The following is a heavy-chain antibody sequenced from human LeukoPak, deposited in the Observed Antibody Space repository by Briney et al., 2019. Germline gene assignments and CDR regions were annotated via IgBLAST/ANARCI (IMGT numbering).Heavy chain of an antibody. J-gene: IGHJ5*02. CDR1: GFTFSSYS. CDR3: ARTVLGVVINPIYNWFDP. Sequence: RAGGSLRLSCAASGFTFSSYSMNWVRQAPGKGLEWVSSISSSSSYIYYADSVKGRFTISRDNAKNSLYLQMNSLRAEDTAVYYCARTVLGVVINPIYNWFDPWGQGTLVTVSS. D-gene: IGHD3-3*01. CDR2: ISSSSSYI. V-gene: IGHV3-21*01.